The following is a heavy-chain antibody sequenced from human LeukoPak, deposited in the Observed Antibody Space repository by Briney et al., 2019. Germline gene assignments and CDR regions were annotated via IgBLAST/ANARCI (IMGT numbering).Heavy chain of an antibody. CDR2: ISYDGSNK. J-gene: IGHJ4*02. D-gene: IGHD1-1*01. Sequence: PGGSLRLSCAASGFTFSSYAMHWVRQAPGKGLEWVAVISYDGSNKYYADSVKGRFTISRVNSKNTLYLQMNSLRAEDTAVYYCAKGSTVNWYYFDYWGQGTLVTVSS. V-gene: IGHV3-30-3*01. CDR3: AKGSTVNWYYFDY. CDR1: GFTFSSYA.